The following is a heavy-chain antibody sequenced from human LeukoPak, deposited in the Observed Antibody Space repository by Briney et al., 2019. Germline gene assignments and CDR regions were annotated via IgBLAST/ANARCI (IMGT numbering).Heavy chain of an antibody. V-gene: IGHV4-39*01. CDR2: IYYSGST. CDR3: ASAPSGAFDI. Sequence: WIRQPPGKGLEWIGSIYYSGSTYYNPSLKSRVTISVDTSKNQFSLKLSSVTAADTALYYCASAPSGAFDIWGQGTMVTVSS. J-gene: IGHJ3*02.